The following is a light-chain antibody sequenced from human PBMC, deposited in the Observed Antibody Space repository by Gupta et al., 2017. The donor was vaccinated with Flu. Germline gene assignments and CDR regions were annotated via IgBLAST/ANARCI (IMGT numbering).Light chain of an antibody. CDR1: SIDVGGYDY. J-gene: IGLJ1*01. CDR2: QVS. Sequence: VTFSCTGSSIDVGGYDYVSWFQRPPGKAPNLMIYQVSRRASGVPARFSGSKSGNTASITVSGLQADDDSGYYCNSCAGGNNLGVFGTGTKVTVL. V-gene: IGLV2-8*01. CDR3: NSCAGGNNLGV.